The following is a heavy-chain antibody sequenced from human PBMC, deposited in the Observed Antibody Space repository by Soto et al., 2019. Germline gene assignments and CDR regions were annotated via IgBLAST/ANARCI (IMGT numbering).Heavy chain of an antibody. CDR2: IIPILGVA. J-gene: IGHJ2*01. D-gene: IGHD4-17*01. Sequence: QVQLVQSGAEVKKPGSSVKVSCKASGGILSTNTISWVRQAPGQGLEWMGRIIPILGVAHYAQKFQGSVTMSADKSTSTAYMDLSSLRSEDTAVYYCARGWRGDSQHYCYFYLWGRGTLVTVSS. CDR3: ARGWRGDSQHYCYFYL. V-gene: IGHV1-69*02. CDR1: GGILSTNT.